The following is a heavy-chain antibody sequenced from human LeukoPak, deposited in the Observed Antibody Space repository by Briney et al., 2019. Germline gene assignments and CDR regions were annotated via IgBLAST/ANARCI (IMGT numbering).Heavy chain of an antibody. Sequence: GGSLRLSCAASGFTFSNYAMNWVRQAPGKGLEWVSAISGSGGSAYYADSVKGRFTISRDNAKSSVFLQMNSLRAEDTAVYYCARVGGHCTSTSCPPPDYWGQGTLVTVSS. V-gene: IGHV3-23*01. CDR2: ISGSGGSA. D-gene: IGHD2-2*01. CDR1: GFTFSNYA. J-gene: IGHJ4*02. CDR3: ARVGGHCTSTSCPPPDY.